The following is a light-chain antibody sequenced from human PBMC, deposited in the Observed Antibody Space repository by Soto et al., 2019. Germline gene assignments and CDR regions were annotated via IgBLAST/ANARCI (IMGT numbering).Light chain of an antibody. CDR3: QQYGTSPLT. CDR2: GVS. J-gene: IGKJ3*01. CDR1: QSVGSTY. Sequence: EIVLTQSPGTLSLSPGERATLSCRASQSVGSTYLAWYQQKPGQAPKLLIYGVSSSATGIPDRFSGSGSGTAFTLTISRLEPDGFAVYYGQQYGTSPLTFGPGTKVDI. V-gene: IGKV3-20*01.